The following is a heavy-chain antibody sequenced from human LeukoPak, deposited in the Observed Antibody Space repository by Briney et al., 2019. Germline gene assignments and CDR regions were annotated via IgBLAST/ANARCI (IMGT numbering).Heavy chain of an antibody. V-gene: IGHV3-23*01. J-gene: IGHJ4*02. CDR1: GFGFSDSY. CDR2: IIASGGTT. CDR3: AKGAGGSYGLYYFDY. D-gene: IGHD3-10*01. Sequence: GGSLRLSCVVSGFGFSDSYMTWIRQTPGKGLEWVSSIIASGGTTYYADSVKGRFTISRDNSKNTVYLQMNTLRAEDTAVYYCAKGAGGSYGLYYFDYWGQGALVTVSS.